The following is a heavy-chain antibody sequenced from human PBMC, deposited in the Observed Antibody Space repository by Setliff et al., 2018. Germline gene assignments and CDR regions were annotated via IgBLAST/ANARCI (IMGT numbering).Heavy chain of an antibody. D-gene: IGHD2-15*01. CDR3: GRGFSRIEGWGNWFDP. CDR2: IHYSGTT. J-gene: IGHJ5*02. CDR1: GASINSGTYY. V-gene: IGHV4-39*01. Sequence: SETLSLTCTVSGASINSGTYYWAWIRQPPGKGLEWIGRIHYSGTTYYSASLKSRVTMSVDTSKNQISLKLTSVTAADTAVYYCGRGFSRIEGWGNWFDPWGQGILVTVSS.